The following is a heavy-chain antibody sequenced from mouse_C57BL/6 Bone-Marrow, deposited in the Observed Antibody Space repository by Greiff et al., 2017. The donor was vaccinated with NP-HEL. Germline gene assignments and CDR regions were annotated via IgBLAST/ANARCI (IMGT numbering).Heavy chain of an antibody. CDR3: ARGPAGAWYFDV. CDR2: INYDGSST. J-gene: IGHJ1*03. Sequence: EVKLMESEGGLVQPGSSMKLSCTASGFTFSDYYMAWVRQVPEKGLEWVANINYDGSSTYYLDSLKGRFIISKDNAKNILYLQMSSLKSEDTATYYCARGPAGAWYFDVWGTGTTVTVSS. CDR1: GFTFSDYY. V-gene: IGHV5-16*01.